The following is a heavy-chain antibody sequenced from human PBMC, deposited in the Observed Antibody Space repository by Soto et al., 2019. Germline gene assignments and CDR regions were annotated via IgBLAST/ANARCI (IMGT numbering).Heavy chain of an antibody. CDR1: GFTFPGYW. D-gene: IGHD3-10*02. CDR2: THQDETGK. CDR3: SLIGVRPLYNGLDV. V-gene: IGHV3-7*01. Sequence: DVQLVESGGGLVQPGGSMRLSCAASGFTFPGYWMSWVRQAPGKGLEWVPNTHQDETGKYYADSVRGRFTISRDNAKNVLYLQINRLSGEDTAVYYCSLIGVRPLYNGLDVWGQGTTVTVSS. J-gene: IGHJ6*02.